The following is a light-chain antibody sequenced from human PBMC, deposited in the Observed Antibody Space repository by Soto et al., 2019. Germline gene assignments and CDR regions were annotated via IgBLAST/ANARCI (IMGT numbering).Light chain of an antibody. CDR3: SSYTNINTRACV. V-gene: IGLV2-14*01. J-gene: IGLJ1*01. CDR2: EVT. Sequence: QYVLTQPASVSGSPGQSITISCTGTSGDIGSYNRVSWYQQHPGKAPKLIIYEVTDRPSGVSNRFSGSKSGNTASLTISGIQAEDEVEYYCSSYTNINTRACVFGTGTKLTVL. CDR1: SGDIGSYNR.